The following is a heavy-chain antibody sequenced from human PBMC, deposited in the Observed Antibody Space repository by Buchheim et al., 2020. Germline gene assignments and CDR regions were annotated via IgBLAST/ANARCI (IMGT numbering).Heavy chain of an antibody. J-gene: IGHJ6*02. V-gene: IGHV3-30*18. CDR1: GFTFSSYG. CDR3: AKAWYSGSYYYYGMDV. CDR2: ISYDGSNK. Sequence: QVQLVESGGGVVQPGGSLRLSCAASGFTFSSYGMHWVRQAPGKGLGWVAVISYDGSNKYYAASVKGRFTISRDNSKNTRYLQMNSLRAEDTAVYYCAKAWYSGSYYYYGMDVWGQGTT. D-gene: IGHD1-26*01.